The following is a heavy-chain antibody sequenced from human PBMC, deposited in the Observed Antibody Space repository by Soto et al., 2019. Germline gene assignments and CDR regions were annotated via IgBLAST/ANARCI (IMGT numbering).Heavy chain of an antibody. CDR3: AREGRGSGWYRFDY. CDR2: IWYDGSNK. D-gene: IGHD6-19*01. CDR1: GFTFSSYG. V-gene: IGHV3-33*01. J-gene: IGHJ4*02. Sequence: GGSLRLSCAASGFTFSSYGMHWVRQAPGKGLEWVAVIWYDGSNKYYADSVKGRFTISRDNSKNTLYLQMNSLRAEDTAVYYCAREGRGSGWYRFDYWGQGTLVTVSS.